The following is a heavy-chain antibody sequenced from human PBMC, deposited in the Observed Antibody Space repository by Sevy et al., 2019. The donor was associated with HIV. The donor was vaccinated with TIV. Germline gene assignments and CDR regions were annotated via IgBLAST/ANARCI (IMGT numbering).Heavy chain of an antibody. CDR3: ARDPSTSKITMVRGLFDY. CDR2: INPNSGGT. J-gene: IGHJ4*02. CDR1: GYTFTGYY. D-gene: IGHD3-10*01. Sequence: ASVKVSCKASGYTFTGYYMHWVRQAPGQGLEWMGWINPNSGGTNYAQKFQGRVTMTRDTSISTAYMELSRLRSDDTAMYYCARDPSTSKITMVRGLFDYWGQGTLVTVSS. V-gene: IGHV1-2*02.